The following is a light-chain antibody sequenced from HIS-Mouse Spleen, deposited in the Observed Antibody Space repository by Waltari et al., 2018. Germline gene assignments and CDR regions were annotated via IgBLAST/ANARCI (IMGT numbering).Light chain of an antibody. Sequence: QSALTQPASVSGSPGQSITISCTGTSSYVGGYNYVSWYQQHPGKAPKPMIYDFSNRPSGVSNRFSGSKSGNTASLTISGLQAEDEADYYCSSYTSSSTHYVFGTGTKVTVL. V-gene: IGLV2-14*03. CDR3: SSYTSSSTHYV. CDR1: SSYVGGYNY. J-gene: IGLJ1*01. CDR2: DFS.